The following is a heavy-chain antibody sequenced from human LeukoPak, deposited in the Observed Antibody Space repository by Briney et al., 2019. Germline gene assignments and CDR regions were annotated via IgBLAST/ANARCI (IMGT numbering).Heavy chain of an antibody. Sequence: SETLSLTCAVYGGSFSGYYWSWIRQPPGKGLEWIGEINHSGSTNYNPSLKSRVTISVDTSKNQFSRKLSSVTAADTAVYYCARAQRGRRGYSTFDYRGQGTLVTVSS. V-gene: IGHV4-34*01. J-gene: IGHJ4*02. CDR2: INHSGST. CDR1: GGSFSGYY. CDR3: ARAQRGRRGYSTFDY. D-gene: IGHD5-18*01.